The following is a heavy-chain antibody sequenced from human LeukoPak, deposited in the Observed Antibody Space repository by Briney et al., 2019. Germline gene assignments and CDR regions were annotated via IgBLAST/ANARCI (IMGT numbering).Heavy chain of an antibody. CDR3: AKSLVGAVGYDY. D-gene: IGHD1-26*01. CDR2: ISGSGGST. CDR1: GFPFSSYA. Sequence: PGGSLRLSCAASGFPFSSYAMSWVRQAPGKGLEWVSAISGSGGSTYYADSVKGRFTISRDNSKNTLYLQMNSLRAEDTAVYYCAKSLVGAVGYDYWGQGTLVTVSS. J-gene: IGHJ4*02. V-gene: IGHV3-23*01.